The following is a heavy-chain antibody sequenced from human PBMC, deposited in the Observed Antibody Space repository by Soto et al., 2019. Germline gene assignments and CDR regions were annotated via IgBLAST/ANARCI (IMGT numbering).Heavy chain of an antibody. D-gene: IGHD4-17*01. Sequence: GGSLRLSCAASGFTFSSYEMNWVRQAPGKGLEWVSYISSSGSTIYYADSVKGRFTISRDNAKNSLYLQMNSLRAEDTAVYYCARERGLNWFDPWGQGILVTVSS. J-gene: IGHJ5*02. CDR2: ISSSGSTI. V-gene: IGHV3-48*03. CDR1: GFTFSSYE. CDR3: ARERGLNWFDP.